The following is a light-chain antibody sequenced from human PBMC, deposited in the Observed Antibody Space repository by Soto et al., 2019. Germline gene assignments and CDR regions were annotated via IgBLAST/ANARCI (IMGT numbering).Light chain of an antibody. Sequence: QSALTQPPSVPGSPGQSVTISCTGTSSDVGGYNRVSWYQQPPGKAPKLLIYDVSNRPSGGSTRFSGSKSGNTASLTISGLQAEDEADYYCTSYATGSAYVFGPGTQLTVL. CDR2: DVS. J-gene: IGLJ1*01. CDR3: TSYATGSAYV. V-gene: IGLV2-18*02. CDR1: SSDVGGYNR.